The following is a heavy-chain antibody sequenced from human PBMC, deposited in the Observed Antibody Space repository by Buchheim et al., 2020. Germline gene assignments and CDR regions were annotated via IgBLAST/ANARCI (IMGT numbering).Heavy chain of an antibody. CDR3: TRAQTPFAGLDN. CDR1: GFSFNIFA. Sequence: EVQLLESGGDLVQSGGSLRLSCAASGFSFNIFAMNWVRQAPGKGLQWVSYIGGSGGNTYYADSVKGRFTISRDSSQNTIYLQLNRLRAEDTAVYYCTRAQTPFAGLDNWGQGTL. CDR2: IGGSGGNT. V-gene: IGHV3-23*01. J-gene: IGHJ4*02.